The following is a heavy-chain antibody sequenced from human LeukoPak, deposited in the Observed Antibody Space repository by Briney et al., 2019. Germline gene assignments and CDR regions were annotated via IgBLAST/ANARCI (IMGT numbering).Heavy chain of an antibody. J-gene: IGHJ5*02. CDR2: IYHSGST. CDR1: GGSISSSSYY. Sequence: SETLSLTCTVSGGSISSSSYYWGWIRQPPGKGLEWIGSIYHSGSTYYNPSLKSRVTISVDRSKNQFSLKLSSVTAADTAVYYCARGSILQQLVGRVPSRWFDPWGQGTLVIVSS. CDR3: ARGSILQQLVGRVPSRWFDP. V-gene: IGHV4-39*07. D-gene: IGHD6-6*01.